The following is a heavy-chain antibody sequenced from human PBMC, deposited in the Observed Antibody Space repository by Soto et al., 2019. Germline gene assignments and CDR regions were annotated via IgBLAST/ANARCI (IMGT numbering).Heavy chain of an antibody. CDR1: GGSFSGYY. V-gene: IGHV4-34*01. CDR2: INHSGST. Sequence: SQTLSLTCAVYGGSFSGYYWSWIRQPPGKGLEWIGEINHSGSTNYNPSLKSRVTISVDTSKNHFSLKLSSVTAADTAVYYCARCLLKIFWSVYLGHRGLDPWGQGTLVPVSS. CDR3: ARCLLKIFWSVYLGHRGLDP. D-gene: IGHD3-3*01. J-gene: IGHJ5*02.